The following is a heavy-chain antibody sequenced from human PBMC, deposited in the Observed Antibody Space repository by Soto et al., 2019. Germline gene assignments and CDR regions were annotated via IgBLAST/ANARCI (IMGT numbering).Heavy chain of an antibody. CDR1: GDSINSDKYY. CDR2: IYYRGNT. J-gene: IGHJ4*02. CDR3: ARLEGLATISYYFDF. Sequence: QLQESGPGLVKPSETLSLTCSVSGDSINSDKYYWGWIRQPPGKGLEWIGSIYYRGNTYYNPSLQTRVTISLDKSKRQFSLRLNSVTAADSAVYFCARLEGLATISYYFDFCGQGAQVTVSS. D-gene: IGHD3-9*01. V-gene: IGHV4-39*01.